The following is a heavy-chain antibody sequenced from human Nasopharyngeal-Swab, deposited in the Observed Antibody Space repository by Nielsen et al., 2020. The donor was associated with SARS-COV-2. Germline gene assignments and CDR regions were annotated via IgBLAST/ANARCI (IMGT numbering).Heavy chain of an antibody. V-gene: IGHV3-9*01. CDR2: ISWNSGSI. D-gene: IGHD2-2*01. CDR3: AKGDSGGSTSYTDY. Sequence: VRQAPGKGPEWVSGISWNSGSIGYADSVKGRFTISRDNAKNSLYLQMNSLRAEDTALYYCAKGDSGGSTSYTDYWGQGTLVTVSS. J-gene: IGHJ4*02.